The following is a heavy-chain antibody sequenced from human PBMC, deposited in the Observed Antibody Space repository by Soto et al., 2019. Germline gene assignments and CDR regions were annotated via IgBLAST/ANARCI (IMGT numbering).Heavy chain of an antibody. CDR2: IIPIFGTA. CDR1: GGTFSSYA. J-gene: IGHJ6*03. D-gene: IGHD3-10*01. V-gene: IGHV1-69*13. CDR3: ARVEDRGVIITGPYYYYYYMDV. Sequence: SVKVSCKASGGTFSSYAISWVRQAPGQGLEWMGGIIPIFGTANYAQKFQGRVTITADESTSTAYMELSSLRSDDTAVYYCARVEDRGVIITGPYYYYYYMDVWGKGTTVTVSS.